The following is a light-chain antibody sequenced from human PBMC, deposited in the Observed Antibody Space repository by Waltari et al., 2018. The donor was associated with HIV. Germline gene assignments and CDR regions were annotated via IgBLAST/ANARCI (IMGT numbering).Light chain of an antibody. J-gene: IGLJ1*01. V-gene: IGLV2-8*01. Sequence: QSALTQPPSASGSPGPSVTISCTGTSNDVGGYNYVSWYQQHPGKAPKLMIYDVNRRPSGVPDRFSGSKSGNTASLTVSGLQAEDEADYCCSSYAGSSSFVFGTGTKVTVL. CDR2: DVN. CDR3: SSYAGSSSFV. CDR1: SNDVGGYNY.